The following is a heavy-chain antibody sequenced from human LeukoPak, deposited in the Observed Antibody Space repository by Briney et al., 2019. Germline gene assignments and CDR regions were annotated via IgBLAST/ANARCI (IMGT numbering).Heavy chain of an antibody. CDR1: GGSISSISYY. D-gene: IGHD3-10*01. Sequence: SETLSLTCTVSGGSISSISYYWGWIRQPPGKGLEWIGCIDYSGSINNNQSLKSRVTISADMSDNEFSLRLSSVTAADTAVYYCARQKIIVRGVISYFDSWGQGNLVTVSS. J-gene: IGHJ4*02. CDR3: ARQKIIVRGVISYFDS. CDR2: IDYSGSI. V-gene: IGHV4-39*01.